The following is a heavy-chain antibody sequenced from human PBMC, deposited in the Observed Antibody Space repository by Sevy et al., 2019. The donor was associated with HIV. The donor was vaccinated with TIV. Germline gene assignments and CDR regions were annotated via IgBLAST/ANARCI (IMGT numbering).Heavy chain of an antibody. CDR1: GYSISSSYY. V-gene: IGHV4-38-2*02. D-gene: IGHD3-3*01. CDR3: ARSPGVFGVVINPRGDWYFDL. CDR2: IYHSGCT. Sequence: SETLSLTCTVSGYSISSSYYWGWIRQPPGKGLEWIGSIYHSGCTYYNPSLKSRVTISVDTSKNQFSLKLSSVTAADTAVYYCARSPGVFGVVINPRGDWYFDLWGRGTLVTVSS. J-gene: IGHJ2*01.